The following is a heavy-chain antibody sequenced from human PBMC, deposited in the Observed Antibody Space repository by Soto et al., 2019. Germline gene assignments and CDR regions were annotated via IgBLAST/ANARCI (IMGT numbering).Heavy chain of an antibody. Sequence: GGSLRLSCAASGFIFNDYTMNWVRQAPGKGLEWVSFSSRSSTTIYYADSVKGRFTISRDNAKSSLFLQMNSLRDEDTAVYYCARVGKDIIETLYHDYYGLDVWGQGTTVTAP. V-gene: IGHV3-48*02. CDR1: GFIFNDYT. CDR2: SSRSSTTI. J-gene: IGHJ6*02. CDR3: ARVGKDIIETLYHDYYGLDV. D-gene: IGHD2-15*01.